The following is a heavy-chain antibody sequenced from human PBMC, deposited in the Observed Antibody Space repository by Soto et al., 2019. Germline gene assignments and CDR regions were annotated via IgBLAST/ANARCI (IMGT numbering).Heavy chain of an antibody. Sequence: QVQLVQSGTEVEKPGSSVKVSCKASGGTISNNAISWVRQAPGQGLEWMGGIIPLSATTNYAQKFQGRVAMTADRSTRTAYMALPSLTSEDTAVSYCAQGFDDRGIVVVPAAYPWYYGMDVWGQGTKVTVSS. CDR2: IIPLSATT. V-gene: IGHV1-69*06. D-gene: IGHD2-2*01. CDR1: GGTISNNA. J-gene: IGHJ6*02. CDR3: AQGFDDRGIVVVPAAYPWYYGMDV.